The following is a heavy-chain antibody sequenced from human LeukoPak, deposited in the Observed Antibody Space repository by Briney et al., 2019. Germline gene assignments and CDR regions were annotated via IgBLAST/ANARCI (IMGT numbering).Heavy chain of an antibody. CDR2: INWNGGST. V-gene: IGHV3-20*04. D-gene: IGHD3-10*01. CDR3: ARESSMGFGEYYYMDV. J-gene: IGHJ6*03. Sequence: PGGSLRLSCAASGFTFDDYGMSWVRHAPGKGLEWVSGINWNGGSTGYADSVKGRFTISRDNAKNSLYLQMNSLRAEDTALYYCARESSMGFGEYYYMDVWGKGTTVTVSS. CDR1: GFTFDDYG.